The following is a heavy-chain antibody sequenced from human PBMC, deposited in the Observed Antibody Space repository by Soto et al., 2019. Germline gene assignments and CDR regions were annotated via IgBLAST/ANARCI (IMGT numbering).Heavy chain of an antibody. D-gene: IGHD2-2*01. V-gene: IGHV3-23*01. CDR3: AKHGDVYCSSTSCYRLGSYYYYGMDV. Sequence: GSLRLSCAASGFTFSSYAMSWVRQAPGKGLEWVSAISGSGGSTYYADSVKGRFTISRDNSKNTLYLQMNSLRAEDTAVYYCAKHGDVYCSSTSCYRLGSYYYYGMDVWGQGTTVTVSS. CDR1: GFTFSSYA. CDR2: ISGSGGST. J-gene: IGHJ6*02.